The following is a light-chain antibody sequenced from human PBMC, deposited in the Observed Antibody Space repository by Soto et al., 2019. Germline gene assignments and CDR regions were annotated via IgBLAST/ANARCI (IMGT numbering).Light chain of an antibody. J-gene: IGKJ5*01. CDR3: QQRSNWPPVT. Sequence: EIVLTQYTATLSLSPGERATLSCRASQSVISYLAWYQQKPGQATRLLIYDASNRATGIPARFSGSGSGTDFSLTISILEPEDFAVYYCQQRSNWPPVTFGQGTRLEIK. CDR2: DAS. V-gene: IGKV3-11*01. CDR1: QSVISY.